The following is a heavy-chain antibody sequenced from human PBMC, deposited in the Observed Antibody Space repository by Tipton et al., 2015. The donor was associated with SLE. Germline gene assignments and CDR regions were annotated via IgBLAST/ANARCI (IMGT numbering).Heavy chain of an antibody. CDR3: ARAREMEQQSWRVFFDY. V-gene: IGHV4-39*07. CDR1: GGSISSSSYY. CDR2: IYYSGST. Sequence: TLSLTCTVSGGSISSSSYYWGWIRQPPGKGLEWIGSIYYSGSTNYNPSLKSRVTISVDTSKNQFSLKLSSVTAADTAVYYCARAREMEQQSWRVFFDYWGQGTLVTVSS. D-gene: IGHD5-24*01. J-gene: IGHJ4*02.